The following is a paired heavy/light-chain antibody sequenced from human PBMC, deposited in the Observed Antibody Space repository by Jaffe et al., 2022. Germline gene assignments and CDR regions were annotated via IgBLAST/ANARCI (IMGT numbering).Heavy chain of an antibody. CDR1: GFTFSSYE. Sequence: EVQLVESGGGLVQPGGSLRLSCAASGFTFSSYEMNWVRQAPGKGLEWVSYISSSGSTIYYADSVKGRFTISRDNAKNSLYLQMNSLRAEDTAVYYCARGGRDFDWPSLRFWAFDIWGQGTMVTVSS. CDR2: ISSSGSTI. CDR3: ARGGRDFDWPSLRFWAFDI. D-gene: IGHD3-9*01. V-gene: IGHV3-48*03. J-gene: IGHJ3*02.
Light chain of an antibody. CDR3: QQYYSTPST. J-gene: IGKJ4*01. CDR1: QSVLYSSNNKNY. V-gene: IGKV4-1*01. Sequence: DIVMTQSPDSLAVSLGERATINCKSSQSVLYSSNNKNYLAWYQQKPGQPPKLLIYWASTRESGVPDRFSGSGSGTDFTLTISSLQAEDVAVYYCQQYYSTPSTFGGGTKVEIK. CDR2: WAS.